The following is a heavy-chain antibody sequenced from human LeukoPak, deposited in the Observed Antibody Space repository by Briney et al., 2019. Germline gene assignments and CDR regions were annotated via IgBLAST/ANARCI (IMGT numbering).Heavy chain of an antibody. CDR3: AKDRIVGATKAYYFDY. V-gene: IGHV3-23*01. CDR2: ISGSGGST. D-gene: IGHD1-26*01. Sequence: GGSLRLSCAASGFTFSSYAMSWVRQAPGKGLEWVSAISGSGGSTYYADSVKGRFTISRDNSKNTLYLQMNSLRAEDTAVYYCAKDRIVGATKAYYFDYWGQGTLVTVSS. J-gene: IGHJ4*02. CDR1: GFTFSSYA.